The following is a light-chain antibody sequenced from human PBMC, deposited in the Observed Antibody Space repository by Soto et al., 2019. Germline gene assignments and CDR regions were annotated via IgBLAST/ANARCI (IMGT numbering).Light chain of an antibody. CDR3: AAWDDSLSGVV. V-gene: IGLV1-47*01. J-gene: IGLJ2*01. Sequence: QLVLTQPPSASGTPGQRVTISCSGSSSNIGNNIVSWYQQFPGTAPKLLIYRNNQRPSGVPDRFSGSKSGTSASLAISGLRSEDEADYYCAAWDDSLSGVVFGGGTKLTVL. CDR1: SSNIGNNI. CDR2: RNN.